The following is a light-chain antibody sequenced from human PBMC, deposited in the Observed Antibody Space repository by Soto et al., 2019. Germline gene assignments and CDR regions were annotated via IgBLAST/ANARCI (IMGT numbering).Light chain of an antibody. Sequence: DIQMTQSPSSLSASVGDRVTLTCRASQVINNYLAWYQQKPGKVPKLLIYAASTLPSGVPSRFSGSGSGTDFTLTISSLQPEDVATYYCQKYNSGPFTFGGGTKVEIK. CDR1: QVINNY. CDR3: QKYNSGPFT. J-gene: IGKJ4*01. V-gene: IGKV1-27*01. CDR2: AAS.